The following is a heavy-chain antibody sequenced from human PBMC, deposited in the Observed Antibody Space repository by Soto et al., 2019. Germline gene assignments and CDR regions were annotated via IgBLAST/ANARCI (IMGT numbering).Heavy chain of an antibody. CDR3: TTDNHHYDFWSGYYTIDAFDI. D-gene: IGHD3-3*01. Sequence: PSETLSLTCTVSGGSINNHHWSWVRQAPGKGLEWVGRIKSKTDGGTTDYAAPVKGRFTISRDDSKNTLYLQMNSLKTEDTAVYYCTTDNHHYDFWSGYYTIDAFDIWGQGTMVTVSS. V-gene: IGHV3-15*01. CDR2: IKSKTDGGTT. J-gene: IGHJ3*02. CDR1: GGSINNHH.